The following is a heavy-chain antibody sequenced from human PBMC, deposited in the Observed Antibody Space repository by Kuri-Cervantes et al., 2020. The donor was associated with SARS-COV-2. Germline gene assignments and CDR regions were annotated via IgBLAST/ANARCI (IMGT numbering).Heavy chain of an antibody. V-gene: IGHV3-23*03. Sequence: GESLKISCAASGFTFSSYAMSWVRQAPGKGLEWVSVIYSGGSSTYYADSVKGRFTISRDNSKNTLCLQMNSLRAEDTAVYYCARAGFLDHPDHYYGMDVWGQGTTVTVSS. J-gene: IGHJ6*02. CDR3: ARAGFLDHPDHYYGMDV. CDR1: GFTFSSYA. CDR2: IYSGGSST. D-gene: IGHD3-3*01.